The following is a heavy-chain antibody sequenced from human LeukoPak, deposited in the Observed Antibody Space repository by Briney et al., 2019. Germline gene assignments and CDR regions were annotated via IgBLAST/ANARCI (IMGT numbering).Heavy chain of an antibody. V-gene: IGHV1-46*01. CDR2: INTSGGST. Sequence: GASVTVSCKSSGYIFTNYYMHWVRQAPGQGLEWVGIINTSGGSTTYAQKFQGRVTMTRDTSTSTVYMELSSLRSEDTAVYYCARDHGSAYYRAPRHWGQGTLVTVSP. D-gene: IGHD3-10*01. CDR3: ARDHGSAYYRAPRH. J-gene: IGHJ4*02. CDR1: GYIFTNYY.